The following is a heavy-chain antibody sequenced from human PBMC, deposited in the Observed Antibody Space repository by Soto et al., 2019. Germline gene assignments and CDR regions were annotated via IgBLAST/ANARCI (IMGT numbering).Heavy chain of an antibody. CDR3: TTDQPERMGWFDAFDI. CDR1: GFTFSNAW. D-gene: IGHD3-3*01. Sequence: GGSLRLSCAASGFTFSNAWMNWVRQAPGKGLEWVGRIKSKTDGGTTDYAAPVKGRFTISRDDSKNTLYLQMNSLKTEDTAVYYCTTDQPERMGWFDAFDIWGQGTMVTVSS. CDR2: IKSKTDGGTT. V-gene: IGHV3-15*07. J-gene: IGHJ3*02.